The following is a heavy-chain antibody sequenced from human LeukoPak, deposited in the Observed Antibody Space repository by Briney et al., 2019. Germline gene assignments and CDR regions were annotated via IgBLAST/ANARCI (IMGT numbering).Heavy chain of an antibody. CDR3: ASSEAPITPPPYGMGV. J-gene: IGHJ6*02. V-gene: IGHV4-31*03. CDR2: IYSSGGT. Sequence: SETLSLTCTVSGDSISSGGYCWNWFRQHPGKGLEWIGYIYSSGGTFYNPSLKSRVTISVDTSKNQFSLRLGSVTAADTALYYCASSEAPITPPPYGMGVWGQGTKVTVSS. CDR1: GDSISSGGYC. D-gene: IGHD5-12*01.